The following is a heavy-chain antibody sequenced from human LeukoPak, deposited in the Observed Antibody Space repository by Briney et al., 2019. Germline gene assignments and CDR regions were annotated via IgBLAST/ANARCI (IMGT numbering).Heavy chain of an antibody. V-gene: IGHV3-21*01. CDR3: ARAHNWKYGTFDY. Sequence: GGSLRLSCAASGFTFSSDSMTGVRQAPGKGLKWVSSISSSSSYIYYADSVKGRFTISRDNAKNSLYLQMNSLRAEDTAVYYCARAHNWKYGTFDYWGQGTLVTVSS. D-gene: IGHD1-7*01. CDR2: ISSSSSYI. CDR1: GFTFSSDS. J-gene: IGHJ4*02.